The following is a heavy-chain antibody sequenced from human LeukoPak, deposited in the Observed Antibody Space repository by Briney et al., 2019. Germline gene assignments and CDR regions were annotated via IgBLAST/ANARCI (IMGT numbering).Heavy chain of an antibody. CDR3: ARVGWSGSYYNYFDY. CDR1: GYTFTSYY. CDR2: INPSGGST. V-gene: IGHV1-46*01. D-gene: IGHD1-26*01. J-gene: IGHJ4*02. Sequence: GASVKVSCKASGYTFTSYYMHWVRQAPGQGLEWMGIINPSGGSTSYAQKFQGRVTMTRDTSTGTVYMELSSLRSEDTAVYYCARVGWSGSYYNYFDYWGQGTLVTVSS.